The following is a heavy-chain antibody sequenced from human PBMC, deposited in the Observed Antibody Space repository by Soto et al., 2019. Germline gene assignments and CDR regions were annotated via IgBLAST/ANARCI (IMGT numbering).Heavy chain of an antibody. V-gene: IGHV1-46*01. D-gene: IGHD2-2*01. Sequence: GASVKVSCKASGSTLTSYYLHWVRQAPGQGPEWMGIINPSGGITNDAQKFQDRVTMTSDTSTSTVYMELSSLRSEDTAVYYCARGISTTRYYYYYGMDVWGQGTTVTVAS. CDR2: INPSGGIT. CDR3: ARGISTTRYYYYYGMDV. J-gene: IGHJ6*02. CDR1: GSTLTSYY.